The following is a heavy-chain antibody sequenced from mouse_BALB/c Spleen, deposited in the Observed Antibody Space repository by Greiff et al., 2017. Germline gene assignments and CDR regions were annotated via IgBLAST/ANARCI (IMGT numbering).Heavy chain of an antibody. J-gene: IGHJ3*01. CDR1: GFSLTSYG. Sequence: VQLQESGPGLVAPSQSLSITCTVSGFSLTSYGVHWVRQPPGKGLEWLGVIWAGGSTNYNSALMSRLSISKDNSKSQVFLKMNSLQTDDTAMYYCASPMITTEAWFAYWGQGTLVTVSA. V-gene: IGHV2-9*02. CDR2: IWAGGST. D-gene: IGHD2-4*01. CDR3: ASPMITTEAWFAY.